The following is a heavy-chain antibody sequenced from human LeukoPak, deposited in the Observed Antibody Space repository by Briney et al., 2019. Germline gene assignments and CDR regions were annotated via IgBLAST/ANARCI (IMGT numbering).Heavy chain of an antibody. D-gene: IGHD3-16*02. V-gene: IGHV3-23*01. CDR1: GFTFSSYA. CDR3: ARAPAVTYDYVWGSYRETHNWFDP. Sequence: GGSLRLSCAASGFTFSSYAMSWVRQAPGKGLEWVSAISGSGSNTYYADPVKGRFTISRDNAKNSLYLQMNSLRAEDTAVYYCARAPAVTYDYVWGSYRETHNWFDPWGQGTLVTVSS. J-gene: IGHJ5*02. CDR2: ISGSGSNT.